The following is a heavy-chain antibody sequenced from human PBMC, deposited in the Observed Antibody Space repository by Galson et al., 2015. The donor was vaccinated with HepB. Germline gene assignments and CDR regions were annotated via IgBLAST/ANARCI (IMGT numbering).Heavy chain of an antibody. J-gene: IGHJ4*02. D-gene: IGHD6-13*01. Sequence: SLRLSCAASGFTLSNAWMSWVRQAPGKGLEWVGHIKSKTDGGTTDYAAPVKGRFTISRDDSKNTLYLQMNSLKTEDTAVYYCTTVFSIAAAGLYFDYWGQGTLVTVSS. CDR1: GFTLSNAW. CDR3: TTVFSIAAAGLYFDY. CDR2: IKSKTDGGTT. V-gene: IGHV3-15*01.